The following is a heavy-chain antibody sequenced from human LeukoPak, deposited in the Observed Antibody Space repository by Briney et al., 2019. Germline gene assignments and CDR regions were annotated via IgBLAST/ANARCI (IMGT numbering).Heavy chain of an antibody. D-gene: IGHD4-17*01. CDR2: IKSKTDGGTT. Sequence: GGSLRLSCAASGFIFKNAWMSWVRQAPEKGLEWVGRIKSKTDGGTTDYAAPVKGRFSISRDDSKNTLYLQMNSLKTEDTAVYYCTTLYGDLYFDYWGQGTLVTVSS. J-gene: IGHJ4*02. CDR1: GFIFKNAW. V-gene: IGHV3-15*01. CDR3: TTLYGDLYFDY.